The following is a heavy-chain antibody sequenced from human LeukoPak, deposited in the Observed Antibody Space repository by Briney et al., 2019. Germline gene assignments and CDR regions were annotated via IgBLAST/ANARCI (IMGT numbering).Heavy chain of an antibody. CDR1: GFTFSSYW. Sequence: GGSLRLSCEASGFTFSSYWMGWVRQAPGKGLEWVANIKQDGSEKYYVDSVKGRFTISRDNAKNSLYLQMNSLRAEDTAVYYCARDRYDFDSPGWFDPWGQGTLVTVSS. V-gene: IGHV3-7*01. CDR2: IKQDGSEK. CDR3: ARDRYDFDSPGWFDP. J-gene: IGHJ5*02. D-gene: IGHD3/OR15-3a*01.